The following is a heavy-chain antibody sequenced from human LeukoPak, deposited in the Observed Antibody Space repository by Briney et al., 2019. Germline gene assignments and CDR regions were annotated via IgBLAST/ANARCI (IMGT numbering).Heavy chain of an antibody. Sequence: ASVKVSCKASGYTFTGCYMHWVRQAPGQGLEWMGWINPNSGGTNYAQKFQGRVTMTRDTSISTAYMELSRLRSDDTAVYYCARFFEAAAGFSYYFDYWGQGTLVTVSS. D-gene: IGHD6-13*01. CDR3: ARFFEAAAGFSYYFDY. CDR1: GYTFTGCY. CDR2: INPNSGGT. V-gene: IGHV1-2*02. J-gene: IGHJ4*02.